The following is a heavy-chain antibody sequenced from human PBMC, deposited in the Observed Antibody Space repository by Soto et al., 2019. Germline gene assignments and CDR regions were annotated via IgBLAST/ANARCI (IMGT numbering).Heavy chain of an antibody. D-gene: IGHD5-12*01. CDR1: GGSINTFY. Sequence: ASETLSLTCTVSGGSINTFYWSWVRQPAGKGLEWVGRIFSSGSTSFNPSLESRVAMSVDTSKNHFSLNLSSVTAADMAVYYCAREGSYSAYNFAHGVQLWSFDFWGQGALVTVSS. CDR3: AREGSYSAYNFAHGVQLWSFDF. V-gene: IGHV4-4*07. CDR2: IFSSGST. J-gene: IGHJ4*02.